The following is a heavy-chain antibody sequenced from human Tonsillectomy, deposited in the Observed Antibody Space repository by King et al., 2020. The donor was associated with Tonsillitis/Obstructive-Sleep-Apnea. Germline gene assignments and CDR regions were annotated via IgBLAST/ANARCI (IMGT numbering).Heavy chain of an antibody. Sequence: LQLQESGPGLVKPSETLSLTCTVSGGSISSSSYYWGWIRQPPGKGLEWIGSIYYSGSTYYNPSLKSRVTISVDTSKNQFSLKLSSVTAADTAVYYCGLGIAVAGLAYWGQGTLVTVSS. J-gene: IGHJ4*02. CDR1: GGSISSSSYY. D-gene: IGHD6-19*01. CDR3: GLGIAVAGLAY. V-gene: IGHV4-39*01. CDR2: IYYSGST.